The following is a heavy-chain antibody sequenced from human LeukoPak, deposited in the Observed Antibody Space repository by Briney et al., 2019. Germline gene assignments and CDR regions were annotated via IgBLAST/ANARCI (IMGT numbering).Heavy chain of an antibody. V-gene: IGHV3-30-3*01. Sequence: PGGSLRLSCAASGFNFSSYAMHWVRQAPGKGLEWVAVISYDGSNKYYADSVKGRFTISRDNSKNTLYLQMNSLRAEDTAVYYCARTAMVYGMDVWGQGTTVTVSS. CDR1: GFNFSSYA. CDR3: ARTAMVYGMDV. J-gene: IGHJ6*02. D-gene: IGHD5-18*01. CDR2: ISYDGSNK.